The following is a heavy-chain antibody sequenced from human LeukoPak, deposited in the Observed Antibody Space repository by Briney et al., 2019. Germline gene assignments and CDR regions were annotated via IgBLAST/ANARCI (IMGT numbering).Heavy chain of an antibody. J-gene: IGHJ4*02. V-gene: IGHV4-59*11. CDR2: VFNGGST. CDR1: GGSINNHY. D-gene: IGHD6-13*01. CDR3: ATRPAGSTWYGVFDY. Sequence: SETLSLTCTVSGGSINNHYWSCIRQHPGKGVEWIGYVFNGGSTNYNPSLKSRVTMSVDTSRDQFSLRLTSVTAADTAIYYCATRPAGSTWYGVFDYWSQGTLVTVSS.